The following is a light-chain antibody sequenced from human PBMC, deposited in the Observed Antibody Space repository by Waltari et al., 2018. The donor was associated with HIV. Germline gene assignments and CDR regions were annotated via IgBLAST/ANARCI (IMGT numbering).Light chain of an antibody. V-gene: IGLV2-11*01. CDR3: SSYGGVASYLI. J-gene: IGLJ2*01. CDR1: SSDIGAYDY. CDR2: DVN. Sequence: HSALTQPRSVSGSPGQSVTISCTGTSSDIGAYDYVSWFQKFPGRAPKLLIVDVNKRPSGVPDRFSGFKSGDTASLTISGLQPDDESDYFCSSYGGVASYLIFGGGTTLTVL.